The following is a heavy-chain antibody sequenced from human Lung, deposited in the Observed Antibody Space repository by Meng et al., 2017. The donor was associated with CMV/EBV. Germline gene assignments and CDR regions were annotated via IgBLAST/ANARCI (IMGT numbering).Heavy chain of an antibody. Sequence: GGSLRLXXAASGFTFSSYEMNWVRQAPGKGLEWVSYISSSGSTIYYADSVKGRFTISRDNAKNSLYLQMNSLRAEDTAVYYCARDRTVTTSLYYYYYGMDVWGQGTTVTVSS. J-gene: IGHJ6*02. V-gene: IGHV3-48*03. CDR2: ISSSGSTI. D-gene: IGHD4-11*01. CDR3: ARDRTVTTSLYYYYYGMDV. CDR1: GFTFSSYE.